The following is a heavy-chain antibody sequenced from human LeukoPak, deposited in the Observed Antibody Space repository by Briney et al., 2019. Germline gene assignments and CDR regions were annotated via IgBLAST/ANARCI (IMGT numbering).Heavy chain of an antibody. D-gene: IGHD1-26*01. Sequence: GRSLRLSCAASGFTFSSYGMHWVRQAPGKGLEWVAVIWYDGSNKYYADSVKGRFTISRDNSKNTLYLQMNSLRAEDTAVYYCARDVSGSSRGPLDYWGQGTLVTVSS. CDR2: IWYDGSNK. J-gene: IGHJ4*02. V-gene: IGHV3-33*01. CDR3: ARDVSGSSRGPLDY. CDR1: GFTFSSYG.